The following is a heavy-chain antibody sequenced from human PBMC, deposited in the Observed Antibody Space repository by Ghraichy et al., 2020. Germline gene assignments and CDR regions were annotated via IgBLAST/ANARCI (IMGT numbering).Heavy chain of an antibody. CDR3: AREAVDLEWLLSVWSDYYYYYGMDV. CDR1: GYTFTGYY. V-gene: IGHV1-2*02. J-gene: IGHJ6*02. D-gene: IGHD3-3*01. Sequence: ASVKVSCKASGYTFTGYYMHWVRQAPGQGLEWMGWINPNSGGTNYAQKFQGRVTMTRDTSISTAYMELSRLRSDDTAVYYCAREAVDLEWLLSVWSDYYYYYGMDVWGQGTTVTVSS. CDR2: INPNSGGT.